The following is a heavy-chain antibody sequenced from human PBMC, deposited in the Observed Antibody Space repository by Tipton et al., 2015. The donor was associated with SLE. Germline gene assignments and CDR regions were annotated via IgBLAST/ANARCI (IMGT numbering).Heavy chain of an antibody. D-gene: IGHD3-10*01. CDR1: AYSISTGYH. CDR3: ARIIRGVYYYYMDV. V-gene: IGHV4-38-2*01. CDR2: IHHSGKT. J-gene: IGHJ6*03. Sequence: TLSLTCAVSAYSISTGYHWGWIRQPPGKGLVWIASIHHSGKTYYNPSLQSRVTISVDTPKNQFSLKLSSVTAADTAVYYCARIIRGVYYYYMDVWGKGTTVTVSS.